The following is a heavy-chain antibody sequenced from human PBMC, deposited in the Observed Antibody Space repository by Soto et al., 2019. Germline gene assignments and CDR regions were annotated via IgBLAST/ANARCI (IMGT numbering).Heavy chain of an antibody. Sequence: GGSLRLSCAASGFTFSSYGMHWVRQAPGKGLEWVAVIWYDGSNKYYADSVKGRFTISRDNSKNTLYLQMNSLRAEDTAVYYCAREGGRGGQGRSYYYYGMDVWGQGTTVTVSS. V-gene: IGHV3-33*01. J-gene: IGHJ6*02. D-gene: IGHD3-16*01. CDR3: AREGGRGGQGRSYYYYGMDV. CDR2: IWYDGSNK. CDR1: GFTFSSYG.